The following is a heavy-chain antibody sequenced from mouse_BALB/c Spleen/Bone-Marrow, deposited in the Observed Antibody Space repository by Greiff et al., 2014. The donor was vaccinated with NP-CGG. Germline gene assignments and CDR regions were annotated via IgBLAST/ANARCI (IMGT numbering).Heavy chain of an antibody. Sequence: EVQLVESGGGLVQPGGSLRLSCATSGFTFTDYYMSWVRQPPGKALGWLGFIRNKANGYTTEYSASVKGRLTISRDTSQSILYLQRNALRAEDSPTYFCAIDSRYVLAGFAYWGQGTRVTVSA. J-gene: IGHJ3*01. CDR2: IRNKANGYTT. CDR1: GFTFTDYY. CDR3: AIDSRYVLAGFAY. V-gene: IGHV7-3*02. D-gene: IGHD2-14*01.